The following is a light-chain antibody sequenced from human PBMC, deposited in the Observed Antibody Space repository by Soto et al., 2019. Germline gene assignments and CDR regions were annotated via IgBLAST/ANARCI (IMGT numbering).Light chain of an antibody. J-gene: IGKJ4*01. CDR1: QGISSS. Sequence: DIQLTQSPSFLSASVGDRVTITCRASQGISSSLAWYQQKPGKAPNLLIYEASTLQSGVPSRFSGSGSGTGFTLTISSLQPEDFATYYCQQLNSYPHTFGGGTKVEIK. CDR2: EAS. V-gene: IGKV1-9*01. CDR3: QQLNSYPHT.